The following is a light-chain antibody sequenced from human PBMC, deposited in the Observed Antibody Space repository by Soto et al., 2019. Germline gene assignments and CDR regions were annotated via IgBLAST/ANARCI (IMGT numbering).Light chain of an antibody. CDR1: QNIIFY. V-gene: IGKV1-39*01. CDR2: GSS. Sequence: EIQMTQNPASLSASVGDRVTITCRAGQNIIFYLNWYQQKPGEAPKLLIYGSSSLHYGVPSRLSGSGSGSAFTLTISSLQPEDSATYYCQQSFTAPITFGQGTRLEI. CDR3: QQSFTAPIT. J-gene: IGKJ5*01.